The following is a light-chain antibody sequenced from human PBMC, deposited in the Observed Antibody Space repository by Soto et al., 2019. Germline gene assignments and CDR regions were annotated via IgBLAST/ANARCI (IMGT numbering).Light chain of an antibody. V-gene: IGKV3-11*01. Sequence: EIVLTQSPATLSLSPGERATLSCRASQSVSSYLAWYQQKPGQAPRLLMYDASNRATGIPARFSGSGSGTDLTLTIRSLEPEDFAVYYCQQRSNWPLTFGGGTKVEIK. CDR1: QSVSSY. CDR2: DAS. J-gene: IGKJ4*01. CDR3: QQRSNWPLT.